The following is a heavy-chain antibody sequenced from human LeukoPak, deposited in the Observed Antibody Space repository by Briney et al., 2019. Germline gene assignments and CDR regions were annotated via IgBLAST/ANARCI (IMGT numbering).Heavy chain of an antibody. CDR3: VYDILTGYPSFYYFDY. CDR2: INPSGGST. Sequence: ASVKVSCKASGYTFTSYYMHWVRQAPGQGLEWMGIINPSGGSTTYAQKFQGRVTLTRDTSTSTAYMELRSLRSDDTAVYYCVYDILTGYPSFYYFDYWGQGTLVTVSS. J-gene: IGHJ4*02. D-gene: IGHD3-9*01. V-gene: IGHV1-46*01. CDR1: GYTFTSYY.